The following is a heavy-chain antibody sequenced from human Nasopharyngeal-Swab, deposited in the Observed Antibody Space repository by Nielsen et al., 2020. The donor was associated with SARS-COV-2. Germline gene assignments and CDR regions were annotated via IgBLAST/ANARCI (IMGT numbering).Heavy chain of an antibody. V-gene: IGHV4-39*01. CDR3: ARHPTMVRGLRYYWYFDL. CDR1: SGSISSGGYY. Sequence: SETLSLTCTVSSGSISSGGYYWSWICQHPGKGLEWIGYIYYSGSTYYNPSLKSRVTISVDTSKNQFSLKLSSVTAADTAVYYCARHPTMVRGLRYYWYFDLWGRGTLVTVSS. CDR2: IYYSGST. J-gene: IGHJ2*01. D-gene: IGHD3-10*01.